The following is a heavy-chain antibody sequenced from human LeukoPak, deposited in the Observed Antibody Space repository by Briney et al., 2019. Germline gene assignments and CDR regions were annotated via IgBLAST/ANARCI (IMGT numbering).Heavy chain of an antibody. D-gene: IGHD1-26*01. CDR1: GGSFSGYY. CDR3: AKDKGIVQAPNYYYGMDV. V-gene: IGHV4-34*01. J-gene: IGHJ6*02. CDR2: INYSGST. Sequence: SETLSLTCAVYGGSFSGYYLSWVRQPPGKGLEWVGEINYSGSTNYNPSLKSRVTISVATSKNQFTLKLSSVTAADTAVYYCAKDKGIVQAPNYYYGMDVWGQGTTVTVSS.